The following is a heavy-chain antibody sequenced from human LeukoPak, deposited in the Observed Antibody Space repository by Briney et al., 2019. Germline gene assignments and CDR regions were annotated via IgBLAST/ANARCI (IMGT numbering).Heavy chain of an antibody. CDR2: IIPIFGAA. Sequence: SVKVSCKASGGTFSSYAISWVRQDPGQGLEWMGGIIPIFGAANYAQKFQGRVTITADESTSAAYMELSSLRSEDTAVYYCARGSIVVVPAAMFYYMDVWGKGTTVTVSS. CDR3: ARGSIVVVPAAMFYYMDV. D-gene: IGHD2-2*01. J-gene: IGHJ6*03. V-gene: IGHV1-69*13. CDR1: GGTFSSYA.